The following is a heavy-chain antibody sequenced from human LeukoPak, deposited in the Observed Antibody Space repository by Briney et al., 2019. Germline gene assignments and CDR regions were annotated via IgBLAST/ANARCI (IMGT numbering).Heavy chain of an antibody. V-gene: IGHV3-21*04. CDR2: ISSSSSYI. CDR3: AKTNYYDTTDDKPYTTHFDY. Sequence: GGSLRLSCAASGFTFSSYSMNWVRQAPGKGLEWVSSISSSSSYIYYADSVKGRFTISRDSSKNTLYLQMNSLRVEDTAMYYCAKTNYYDTTDDKPYTTHFDYWGQGALVTVSS. J-gene: IGHJ4*02. CDR1: GFTFSSYS. D-gene: IGHD3-22*01.